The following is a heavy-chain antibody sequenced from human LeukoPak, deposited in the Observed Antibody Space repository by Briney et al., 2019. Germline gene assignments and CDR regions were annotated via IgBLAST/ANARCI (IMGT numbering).Heavy chain of an antibody. Sequence: GASVKVSCKASGYTFTSYGISWVRQAPGQGLEWMGGISAYNGNTNYAQKLQGRVTMTTDTSTSTAYMELRSLRSDDTAVYYCAKDLLLFKYNWFDPWGQGTLVTVSS. V-gene: IGHV1-18*01. J-gene: IGHJ5*02. CDR2: ISAYNGNT. CDR1: GYTFTSYG. CDR3: AKDLLLFKYNWFDP. D-gene: IGHD2-15*01.